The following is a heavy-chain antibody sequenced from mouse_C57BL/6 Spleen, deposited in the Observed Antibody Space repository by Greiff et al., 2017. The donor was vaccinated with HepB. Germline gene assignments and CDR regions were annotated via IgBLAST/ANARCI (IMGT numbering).Heavy chain of an antibody. V-gene: IGHV3-6*01. CDR2: ISYDGSN. CDR1: GYSITSGYY. J-gene: IGHJ4*01. D-gene: IGHD2-2*01. CDR3: AREGTMVTTFYAMDY. Sequence: VQLQQSGPGLVKPSQSLSLTCSVTGYSITSGYYWNWILQFPGNKLEWMGYISYDGSNNYNPSLKNRISITRDTSKNQFFLKLNSVTTEDTATYYCAREGTMVTTFYAMDYWGQGTSVTVSS.